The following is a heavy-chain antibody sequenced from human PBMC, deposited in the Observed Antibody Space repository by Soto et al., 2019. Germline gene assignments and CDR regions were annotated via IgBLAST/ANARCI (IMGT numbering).Heavy chain of an antibody. CDR1: GGTFSSYA. Sequence: SVKVSCKASGGTFSSYAISWVRQAPGQGLEWMGGIIPIFGTANYAQKFQGRVTITADKSTSTAYMELSSLRSEDTAVYYCARDKWDSSSPPGADAFDISGQGTMVTVSS. V-gene: IGHV1-69*06. J-gene: IGHJ3*02. CDR2: IIPIFGTA. CDR3: ARDKWDSSSPPGADAFDI. D-gene: IGHD6-6*01.